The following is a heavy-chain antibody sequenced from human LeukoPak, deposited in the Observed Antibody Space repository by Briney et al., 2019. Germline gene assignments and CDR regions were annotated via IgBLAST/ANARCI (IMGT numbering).Heavy chain of an antibody. V-gene: IGHV4-39*07. CDR1: GGSIRSSYYY. J-gene: IGHJ6*02. CDR3: ARDSRYSYGSGGMDV. Sequence: SETLSLTCTVSGGSIRSSYYYWGWIRQPPGKGLEWIGSIYDSGSTYYNPSLKSRVTISIDTSRSQFSLKLTSVTVADTAVYYCARDSRYSYGSGGMDVWGQGTTVTVSS. CDR2: IYDSGST. D-gene: IGHD3-10*01.